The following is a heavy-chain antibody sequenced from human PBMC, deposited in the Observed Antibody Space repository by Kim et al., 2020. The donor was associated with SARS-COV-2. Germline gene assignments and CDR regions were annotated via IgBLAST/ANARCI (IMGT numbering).Heavy chain of an antibody. J-gene: IGHJ4*02. CDR2: VSGSGAGP. D-gene: IGHD6-19*01. CDR3: AKDLSSGPSDY. Sequence: GGSLRLSCAASGFTFTYYDMSWVRQAPGKGLEWVSTVSGSGAGPYYADFVKGRFTISRDNSKNTLYLQMNSLRAEDTAVYYCAKDLSSGPSDYWGQGTLVTVSS. V-gene: IGHV3-23*01. CDR1: GFTFTYYD.